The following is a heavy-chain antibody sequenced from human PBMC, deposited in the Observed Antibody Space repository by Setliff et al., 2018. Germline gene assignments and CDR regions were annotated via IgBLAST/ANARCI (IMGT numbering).Heavy chain of an antibody. V-gene: IGHV1-18*01. J-gene: IGHJ6*02. D-gene: IGHD6-19*01. Sequence: ASVKVSCKASGYTFTSYGISWVRQAPGQGLEWMGWISAYNGNTNYAQKLRGRVTMTTDTSTSTAYMELRSLRSDDTAVYYCARRGIAVAGYYYYGMDVWGQGTTVTVSS. CDR1: GYTFTSYG. CDR3: ARRGIAVAGYYYYGMDV. CDR2: ISAYNGNT.